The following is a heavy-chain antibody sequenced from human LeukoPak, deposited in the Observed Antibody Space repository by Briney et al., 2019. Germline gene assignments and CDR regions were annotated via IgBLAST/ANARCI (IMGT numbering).Heavy chain of an antibody. D-gene: IGHD3-10*01. CDR1: GGSISSGGYS. CDR2: IYHSGST. Sequence: SETLSLTCAVSGGSISSGGYSWSWIRQPPGKGLEWIGYIYHSGSTYYNPSLKSRVTISVDRSKNQFSLKLSSVTAADTAVHYCAGYYGSGSYYRDYWGQGTLVTVSS. V-gene: IGHV4-30-2*01. J-gene: IGHJ4*02. CDR3: AGYYGSGSYYRDY.